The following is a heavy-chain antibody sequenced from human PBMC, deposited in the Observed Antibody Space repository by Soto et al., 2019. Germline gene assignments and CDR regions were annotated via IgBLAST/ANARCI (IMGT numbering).Heavy chain of an antibody. CDR1: GGSISSYY. CDR3: ARGGYYYYYMHV. J-gene: IGHJ6*03. V-gene: IGHV4-59*08. CDR2: IYYSGST. Sequence: TLSLTCTVSGGSISSYYWSWIRQPPGKGLEWIGYIYYSGSTNYNPSLKSRVTISVDTSKNQFSLKLSSVTAADTAVYYCARGGYYYYYMHVWGKGTTVTVSS. D-gene: IGHD3-16*01.